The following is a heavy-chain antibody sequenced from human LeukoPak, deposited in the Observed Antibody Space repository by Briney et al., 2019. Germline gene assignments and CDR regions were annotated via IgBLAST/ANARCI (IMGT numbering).Heavy chain of an antibody. CDR3: AKEPQEIHYYDSSGHLDY. Sequence: GGSLRLSCAASGFTFSSYAMSWVRQAPGKGLEWVSAISGSGGSTYYADSVKSRFTISRDNSKNTLYLQMNSLRAEDTAVYYCAKEPQEIHYYDSSGHLDYWGQGTLVTVSS. V-gene: IGHV3-23*01. CDR1: GFTFSSYA. D-gene: IGHD3-22*01. CDR2: ISGSGGST. J-gene: IGHJ4*02.